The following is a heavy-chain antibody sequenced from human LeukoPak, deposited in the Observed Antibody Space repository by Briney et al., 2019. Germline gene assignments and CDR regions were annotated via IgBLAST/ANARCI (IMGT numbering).Heavy chain of an antibody. CDR2: VNPNSGGT. D-gene: IGHD6-19*01. Sequence: ASVKLSFKASGYAFTVYYMHWVRLAPGPGLEWVGWVNPNSGGTNYAQTSQGRGTMTRDASISTAYMELSRLRSADAAADYCARQWRVYDYWRQATMVAVRS. CDR1: GYAFTVYY. V-gene: IGHV1-2*02. J-gene: IGHJ4*02. CDR3: ARQWRVYDY.